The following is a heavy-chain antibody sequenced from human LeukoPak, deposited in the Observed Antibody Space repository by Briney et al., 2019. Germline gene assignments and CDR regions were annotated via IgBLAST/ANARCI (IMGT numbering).Heavy chain of an antibody. V-gene: IGHV3-11*01. D-gene: IGHD2-15*01. CDR3: ARVLRYCSGGNCYSGGLGYMDV. CDR2: ISRSGSTK. CDR1: GFTFSDYN. J-gene: IGHJ6*03. Sequence: GGSLRLSCAASGFTFSDYNMRWIRQAPGKGLEWVSSISRSGSTKYYADSVKGRFTISRDNAKNSLFLQMNSLRTEDTAVYYCARVLRYCSGGNCYSGGLGYMDVWGKGTTVTISS.